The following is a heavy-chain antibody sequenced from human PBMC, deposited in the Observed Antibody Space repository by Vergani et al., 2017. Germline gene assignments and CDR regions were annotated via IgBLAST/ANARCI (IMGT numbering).Heavy chain of an antibody. CDR1: FGSIRNLN. J-gene: IGHJ5*02. V-gene: IGHV4-59*11. CDR3: ASDTHSGQRADR. Sequence: QVQLQESGPGLVKSSETLSLTCSVSFGSIRNLNYNWIRQPPGKGLEWIGSIHYSENTNYNPSLMTRVTISIALSKTQFSLTLTAVTAAATAVDNCASDTHSGQRADRWGQGILVTVTS. CDR2: IHYSENT. D-gene: IGHD6-19*01.